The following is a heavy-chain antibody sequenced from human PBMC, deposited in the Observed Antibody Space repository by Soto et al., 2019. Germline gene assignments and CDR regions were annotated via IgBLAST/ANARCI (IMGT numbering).Heavy chain of an antibody. CDR3: AREVADYYYMDV. D-gene: IGHD2-15*01. V-gene: IGHV4-59*01. Sequence: NPSETLSLTCTVSGGSISSYYWSWIRQPPGKGLEWIGYIYYSGSTNYNPSLKSRVTISVDTSKNQFSLKLSSVTAAGTAVYYCAREVADYYYMDVWGKGTTVTVSS. J-gene: IGHJ6*03. CDR2: IYYSGST. CDR1: GGSISSYY.